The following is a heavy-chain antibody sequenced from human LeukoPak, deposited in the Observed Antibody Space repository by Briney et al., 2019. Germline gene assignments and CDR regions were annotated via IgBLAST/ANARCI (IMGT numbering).Heavy chain of an antibody. CDR2: ISYDGSNK. CDR3: ARGGFDL. J-gene: IGHJ3*01. CDR1: GFTFSSYA. Sequence: GRSLRLSCAASGFTFSSYAMHWVRQAPGKGLEWVAVISYDGSNKYYADSVKGRFTISRDNSKNTLYLQMNSLRAEDTGVYYCARGGFDLWRQGTMVRVSS. V-gene: IGHV3-30-3*01.